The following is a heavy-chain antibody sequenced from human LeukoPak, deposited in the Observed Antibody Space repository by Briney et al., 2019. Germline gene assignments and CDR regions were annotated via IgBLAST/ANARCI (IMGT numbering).Heavy chain of an antibody. J-gene: IGHJ4*02. Sequence: GRSLRLSCAASGFTFSSYGMHWVRQAPGKGLEWVSYISSSSSTIYYADSVKGRFTISRDNAKNSLYLQMNSLRAEDTAVYYCARDQGTAFFVWGQGTLVTVSS. CDR3: ARDQGTAFFV. CDR2: ISSSSSTI. V-gene: IGHV3-48*01. CDR1: GFTFSSYG. D-gene: IGHD5-18*01.